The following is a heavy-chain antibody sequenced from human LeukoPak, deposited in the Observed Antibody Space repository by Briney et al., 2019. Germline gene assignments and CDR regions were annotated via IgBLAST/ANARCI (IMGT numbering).Heavy chain of an antibody. CDR2: IYSGGST. V-gene: IGHV3-66*01. J-gene: IGHJ4*02. Sequence: GGSLRLSCAASGFTVSSNYMSWVRQAPGKGLEWVSVIYSGGSTYYADSVKGRFIISRDNSKNTLYLQMNSLRAEDTAVYYCVRGARWLPDYWGQGTLVTVSS. D-gene: IGHD5-24*01. CDR3: VRGARWLPDY. CDR1: GFTVSSNY.